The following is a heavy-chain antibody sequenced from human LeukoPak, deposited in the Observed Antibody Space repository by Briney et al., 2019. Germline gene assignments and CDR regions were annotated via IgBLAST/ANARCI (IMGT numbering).Heavy chain of an antibody. CDR2: INHSGST. D-gene: IGHD1-7*01. V-gene: IGHV4-34*01. CDR3: ATLATVTTDYYYYMDV. Sequence: SETLSLTCAVYGGSFSGYYWSWIRQPPGKGLEWIGEINHSGSTNYNPSLKSRVTISVDTSKNQFSLKLSSVTAADTAVYYCATLATVTTDYYYYMDVWGKGTTVTVSS. CDR1: GGSFSGYY. J-gene: IGHJ6*03.